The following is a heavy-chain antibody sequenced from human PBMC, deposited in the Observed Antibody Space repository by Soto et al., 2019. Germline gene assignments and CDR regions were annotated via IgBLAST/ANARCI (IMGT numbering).Heavy chain of an antibody. CDR3: AHSPYSNSHFDY. CDR2: IYWDDDK. D-gene: IGHD1-26*01. CDR1: GFSLSTSGVG. J-gene: IGHJ4*02. Sequence: SGPTLVNPTQPLTLTCTFSGFSLSTSGVGVGWIRQPPGKALEWLALIYWDDDKRYSPSMKSRLTITKDTSKNQVVLTMTNMDPVDTATYFCAHSPYSNSHFDYWGQGTLVTVSS. V-gene: IGHV2-5*02.